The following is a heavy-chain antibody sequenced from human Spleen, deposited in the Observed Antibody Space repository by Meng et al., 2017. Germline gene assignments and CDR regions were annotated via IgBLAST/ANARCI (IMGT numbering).Heavy chain of an antibody. J-gene: IGHJ4*02. CDR1: GGTFSNYA. CDR2: IIHMFGTT. D-gene: IGHD2-15*01. CDR3: AGSEFYDSGGTLWVDY. Sequence: SVKVSCKASGGTFSNYAISWVRQAPGQGLEWMGGIIHMFGTTNYAQKFQGRATISEDASTTTAYMELSSLRSEDTAIYYCAGSEFYDSGGTLWVDYWGQGTLVTVSS. V-gene: IGHV1-69*13.